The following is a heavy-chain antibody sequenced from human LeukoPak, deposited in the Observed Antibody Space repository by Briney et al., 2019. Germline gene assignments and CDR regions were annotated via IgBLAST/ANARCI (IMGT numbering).Heavy chain of an antibody. CDR3: ARTNKQWLVLGY. J-gene: IGHJ4*02. CDR1: GYTFTSYD. CDR2: MNPNSGNT. V-gene: IGHV1-8*01. Sequence: GASVKVSCKASGYTFTSYDINWVRQATGQGLEWMGWMNPNSGNTGYAQKFQGRVTMTRNTSISTAYMELSNLRSEDTAVYYCARTNKQWLVLGYWGQGTLVTVSS. D-gene: IGHD6-19*01.